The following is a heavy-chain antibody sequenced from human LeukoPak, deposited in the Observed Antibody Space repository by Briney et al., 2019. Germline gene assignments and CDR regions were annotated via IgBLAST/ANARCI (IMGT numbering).Heavy chain of an antibody. D-gene: IGHD1-7*01. Sequence: ASVRVSFKASGYTFTIYGISWVRQAPGQGLEWMGWISAYNGNTNYAQKLQGRVTMTTDTSTSTAYMELRSLRSDDTAVYYCARGDDLTGTMVYWGQGTLVTVSS. V-gene: IGHV1-18*01. CDR1: GYTFTIYG. CDR2: ISAYNGNT. CDR3: ARGDDLTGTMVY. J-gene: IGHJ4*02.